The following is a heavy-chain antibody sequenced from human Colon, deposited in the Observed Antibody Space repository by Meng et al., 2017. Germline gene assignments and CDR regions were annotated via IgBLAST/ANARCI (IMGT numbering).Heavy chain of an antibody. Sequence: EVQLVESGGGLVKPGGSLRLSCAASGFTFSSYGMSWVRQAPGKGLEWVSTISNNGGSTYYADSVKGRFTISRDNSKNTLYLQMNSLRAEDTVVYYCANGYSPDYWGQGTLVTVSS. CDR2: ISNNGGST. D-gene: IGHD5-18*01. CDR3: ANGYSPDY. CDR1: GFTFSSYG. J-gene: IGHJ4*02. V-gene: IGHV3-23*04.